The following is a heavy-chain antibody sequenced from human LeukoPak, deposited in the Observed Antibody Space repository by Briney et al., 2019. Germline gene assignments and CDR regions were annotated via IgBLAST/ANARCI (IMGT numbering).Heavy chain of an antibody. CDR3: ARGRAFDI. V-gene: IGHV4-59*11. CDR2: IYSNGIT. CDR1: GGSISSHY. Sequence: SETLSLTCTVSGGSISSHYWSWIRQPPGKGLEWIGYIYSNGITSYNPSLKSRVTMSVDTSKDQFSLKLSSVSAADTAVYYCARGRAFDIWGQGTVVTVSS. J-gene: IGHJ3*02.